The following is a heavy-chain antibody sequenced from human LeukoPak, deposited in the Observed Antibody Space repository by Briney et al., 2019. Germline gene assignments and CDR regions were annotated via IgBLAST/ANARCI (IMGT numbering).Heavy chain of an antibody. CDR2: IYYSGST. Sequence: SETLPLTCIVSGGSISSGDYYWSWIRQPPGKGPEWIGYIYYSGSTYYNPSLKSRVTISVDTSKNQFSLKLSSVTAADTAVYYCARGRDYGDALGAFDIWGQGTMVTVS. J-gene: IGHJ3*02. D-gene: IGHD4-17*01. V-gene: IGHV4-30-4*08. CDR1: GGSISSGDYY. CDR3: ARGRDYGDALGAFDI.